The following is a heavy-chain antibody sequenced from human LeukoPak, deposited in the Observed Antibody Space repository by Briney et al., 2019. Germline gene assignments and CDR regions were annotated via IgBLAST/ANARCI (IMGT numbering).Heavy chain of an antibody. V-gene: IGHV1-2*02. CDR1: GYTFTGYY. CDR2: INPNSGGT. Sequence: VASVKVSCKASGYTFTGYYMHWVRQAPGQGLEWMGWINPNSGGTNYAQKLQGRVTMTRDTSISTAYMELSRLRSDDTAVYYCARAGTYYDFWSGSIRDAFDIWGQGTMVTVSS. CDR3: ARAGTYYDFWSGSIRDAFDI. J-gene: IGHJ3*02. D-gene: IGHD3-3*01.